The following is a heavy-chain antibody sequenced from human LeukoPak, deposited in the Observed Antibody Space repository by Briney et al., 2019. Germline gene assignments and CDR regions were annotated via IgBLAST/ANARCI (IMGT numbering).Heavy chain of an antibody. CDR1: GFTFSSYG. CDR2: ISYDGSNK. D-gene: IGHD5-18*01. V-gene: IGHV3-30*18. CDR3: AKDLGNVDTAMAVFDY. J-gene: IGHJ4*02. Sequence: GRSLRLSCAASGFTFSSYGMHWVRQAPGKGLEWVAVISYDGSNKYYADSVKGRFTISRDNSKNTLYLQMNSLRAEDTAVYYCAKDLGNVDTAMAVFDYWGQGTLVTVSS.